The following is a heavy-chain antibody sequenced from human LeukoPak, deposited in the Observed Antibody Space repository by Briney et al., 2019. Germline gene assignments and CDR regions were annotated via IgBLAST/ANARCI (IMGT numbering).Heavy chain of an antibody. D-gene: IGHD4-23*01. CDR1: GFTFSSYA. V-gene: IGHV3-30-3*01. Sequence: GGSLRLSCAASGFTFSSYAMHWVRQAPGKGLEWVAVISYDGSNKYYADSVKGRFTISRDNSKNTLYLQMNSLRAEDTAVYYCARDERFRTVVEGYWGQGTLVTVSS. CDR2: ISYDGSNK. J-gene: IGHJ4*02. CDR3: ARDERFRTVVEGY.